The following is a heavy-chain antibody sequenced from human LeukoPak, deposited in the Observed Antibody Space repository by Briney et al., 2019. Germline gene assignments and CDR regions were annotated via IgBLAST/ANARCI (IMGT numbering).Heavy chain of an antibody. D-gene: IGHD4-17*01. J-gene: IGHJ4*02. V-gene: IGHV4-59*01. CDR3: ARLDYGDWKFDY. CDR2: IYYSGNT. CDR1: GDSISSSY. Sequence: SETLSLTCTVSGDSISSSYWSWIRQPPGKGLEWIGYIYYSGNTNYNPSLKSRVTISVDTSRNRFSLKLSSVTAADTAVYYCARLDYGDWKFDYWGQGTLVTVSS.